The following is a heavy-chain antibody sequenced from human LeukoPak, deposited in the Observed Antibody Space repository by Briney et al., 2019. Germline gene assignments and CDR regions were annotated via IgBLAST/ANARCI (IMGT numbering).Heavy chain of an antibody. Sequence: GGSLRLSCAASGFTFSSYSMSWVRQAPGKGLEWVSGISGSGGNTYYAEALTGRFTVSRDNSKNTLYLQMNSLRAEDTALYYCAKGGLRGGTYNDDFWGQGTLVTVSS. CDR3: AKGGLRGGTYNDDF. D-gene: IGHD3-16*01. V-gene: IGHV3-23*01. CDR1: GFTFSSYS. CDR2: ISGSGGNT. J-gene: IGHJ4*02.